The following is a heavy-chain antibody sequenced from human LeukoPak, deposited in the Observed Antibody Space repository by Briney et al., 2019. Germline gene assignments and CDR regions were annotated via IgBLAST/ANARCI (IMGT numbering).Heavy chain of an antibody. J-gene: IGHJ1*01. CDR3: AKARRVVGATVDEG. CDR1: GFTFSSYG. CDR2: ISGSGGST. Sequence: GGSLRLSCAASGFTFSSYGMSWVRQAPGKGLEWVSAISGSGGSTYYADSVKGRFTISRDNSKNTLYLQMNSLRAEDTAVYYCAKARRVVGATVDEGWGQGTLVTVSS. V-gene: IGHV3-23*01. D-gene: IGHD1-26*01.